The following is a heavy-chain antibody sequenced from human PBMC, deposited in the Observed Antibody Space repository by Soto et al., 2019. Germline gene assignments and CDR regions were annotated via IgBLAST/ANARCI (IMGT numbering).Heavy chain of an antibody. Sequence: RESLKISCKGSGYSFANYWIGWVRQMPGRGLEWVGIIYPGDSDTRYSPSFQGQVTIPVDKSMSTAYLQWSSLEAADTAMYYCARHLYDYLDSWGQGTLVTVSS. CDR3: ARHLYDYLDS. CDR1: GYSFANYW. J-gene: IGHJ4*02. V-gene: IGHV5-51*01. CDR2: IYPGDSDT. D-gene: IGHD2-8*01.